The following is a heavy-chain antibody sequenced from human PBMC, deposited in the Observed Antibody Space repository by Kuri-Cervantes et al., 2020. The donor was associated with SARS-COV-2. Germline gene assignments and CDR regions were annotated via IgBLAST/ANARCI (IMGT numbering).Heavy chain of an antibody. J-gene: IGHJ6*03. Sequence: GGSLRLSCAASGFTFRSSHMNWVRQAPGKGLEWISSISDWSLNIYYADSVKGRFNISRDNAKNSLFLQMNGLRVEDTAVYYCTRDRRRYSGDTSHFYMDVWGTGTTVTVSS. CDR3: TRDRRRYSGDTSHFYMDV. V-gene: IGHV3-48*01. CDR1: GFTFRSSH. CDR2: ISDWSLNI. D-gene: IGHD5-12*01.